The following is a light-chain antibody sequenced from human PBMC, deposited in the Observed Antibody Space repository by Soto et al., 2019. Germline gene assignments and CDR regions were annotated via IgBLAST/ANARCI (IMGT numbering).Light chain of an antibody. J-gene: IGKJ4*01. Sequence: DIVMTQSPDSLAVSLGERATINCKSSQSVLSSSNNQNHLAWYQQKPGQPPRLLIYWASTRESGVPDRFSGGGSGTDFTLTISNLQAEDVAVYYCQQYYTTPLTFGGGTKVEI. CDR3: QQYYTTPLT. V-gene: IGKV4-1*01. CDR1: QSVLSSSNNQNH. CDR2: WAS.